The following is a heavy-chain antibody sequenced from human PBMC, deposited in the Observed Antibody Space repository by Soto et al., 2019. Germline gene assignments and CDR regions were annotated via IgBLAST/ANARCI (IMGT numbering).Heavy chain of an antibody. V-gene: IGHV4-30-4*01. CDR3: ARDLYQGYYSDMDV. CDR2: IYYSGST. CDR1: GGSISSGDYY. Sequence: PSETLSLTCTVSGGSISSGDYYWSWIRQPPGKALEWIGYIYYSGSTYYNPSLKSRVTISVDTSKNQFSLKLSSVTAADTAVYYCARDLYQGYYSDMDVWGQGTTVTVSS. D-gene: IGHD3-16*02. J-gene: IGHJ6*02.